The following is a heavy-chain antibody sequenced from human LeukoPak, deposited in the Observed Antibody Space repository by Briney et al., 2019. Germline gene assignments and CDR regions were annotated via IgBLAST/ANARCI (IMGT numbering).Heavy chain of an antibody. Sequence: KPGGSLRLSCAASGFTFSNAWMNWVRQAPGRGLEWLGRIRSAADGRTPDYAAPVRGGFTISRDDSKNTLYLQINSLKTEDSAVYYCSVYYALHYWGQGTLVTVSS. CDR1: GFTFSNAW. CDR3: SVYYALHY. D-gene: IGHD3-9*01. J-gene: IGHJ4*02. V-gene: IGHV3-15*01. CDR2: IRSAADGRTP.